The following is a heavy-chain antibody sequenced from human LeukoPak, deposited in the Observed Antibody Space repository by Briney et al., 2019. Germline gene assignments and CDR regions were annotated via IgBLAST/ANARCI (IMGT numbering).Heavy chain of an antibody. V-gene: IGHV3-23*01. Sequence: GGSLRLSCVASGFNFSNHPLSWVRQAPGQGLEWVSAINASGTGTFYADSVRGRFVISRDNSEKKMFLQMNSLRAEDTAVYYCTSGMDVWGPGTAVSVSS. D-gene: IGHD5-12*01. J-gene: IGHJ6*02. CDR3: TSGMDV. CDR2: INASGTGT. CDR1: GFNFSNHP.